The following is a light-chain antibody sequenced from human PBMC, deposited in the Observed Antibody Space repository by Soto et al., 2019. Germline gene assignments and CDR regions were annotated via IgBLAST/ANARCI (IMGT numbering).Light chain of an antibody. CDR2: EDS. CDR3: YSYEGTSVI. V-gene: IGLV2-23*01. J-gene: IGLJ2*01. CDR1: SSDVGNYNL. Sequence: QSVLTQPASVSGSPGQSITISCTGTSSDVGNYNLVSWYQQHPGKAPKVMIYEDSKRPSGVSNRFSGSKSGNTASLTISGLQAEDEADYYCYSYEGTSVIFGGGTQLTVL.